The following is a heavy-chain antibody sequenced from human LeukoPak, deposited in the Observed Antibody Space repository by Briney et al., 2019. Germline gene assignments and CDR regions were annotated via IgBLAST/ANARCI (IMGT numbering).Heavy chain of an antibody. CDR2: ISWNSGSI. CDR1: GFTFDDYA. CDR3: ARSRVVRERLLGYFDL. Sequence: GRSLRLSCAASGFTFDDYAMHWVRQAPGKGLEWVSGISWNSGSIGYADSVKGRFTISRDNAKNSLYLQMNSLRAEDTAVYYCARSRVVRERLLGYFDLWGRGTLVTVSS. D-gene: IGHD2-21*01. J-gene: IGHJ2*01. V-gene: IGHV3-9*01.